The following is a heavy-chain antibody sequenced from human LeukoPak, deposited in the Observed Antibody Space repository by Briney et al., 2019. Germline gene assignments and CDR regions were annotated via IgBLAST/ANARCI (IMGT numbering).Heavy chain of an antibody. Sequence: GASVKVSCKASGYTFTKYGVTWVRQAPGQGLEWMGWISGYNGNTNYAQKFQGRVTMTRDMSTSTVYMELSSLRSEDTAVYYCARPASRGYSGDYWGQGTLVTVSS. CDR1: GYTFTKYG. J-gene: IGHJ4*02. V-gene: IGHV1-18*04. D-gene: IGHD5-12*01. CDR3: ARPASRGYSGDY. CDR2: ISGYNGNT.